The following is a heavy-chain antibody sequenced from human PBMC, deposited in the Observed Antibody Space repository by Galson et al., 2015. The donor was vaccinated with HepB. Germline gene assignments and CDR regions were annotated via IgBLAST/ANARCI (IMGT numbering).Heavy chain of an antibody. J-gene: IGHJ6*02. D-gene: IGHD3-10*01. CDR3: ARDQYLIRGIISWGFQGNDYSYGMDV. CDR1: GFTFSSHA. Sequence: SLRLSCAASGFTFSSHAMHWVRQAPGKGLEWLSFISHAGSDRYYADSVKGRFTMSRDNSKNTLSLQMNSLRAEDTAVYYCARDQYLIRGIISWGFQGNDYSYGMDVWGQGTTVTVSS. V-gene: IGHV3-30*04. CDR2: ISHAGSDR.